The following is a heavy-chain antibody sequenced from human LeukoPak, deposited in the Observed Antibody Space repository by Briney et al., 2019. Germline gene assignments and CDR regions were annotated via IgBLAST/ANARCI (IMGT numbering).Heavy chain of an antibody. CDR3: ARHTKVEPTFDY. J-gene: IGHJ4*02. CDR2: ILYSGTS. Sequence: SETLSLTCTVSGGSISSYYWSWIRQPPGKGRGWSGFILYSGTSTYTPSLQSRATISVDPSKSQFSLKLSSVTAAHTAVYYCARHTKVEPTFDYWGQGPLVTASS. V-gene: IGHV4-59*08. D-gene: IGHD5-24*01. CDR1: GGSISSYY.